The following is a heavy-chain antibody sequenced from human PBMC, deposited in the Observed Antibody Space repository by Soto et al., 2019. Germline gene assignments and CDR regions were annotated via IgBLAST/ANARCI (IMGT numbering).Heavy chain of an antibody. CDR2: ISYDGNNK. V-gene: IGHV3-30*03. J-gene: IGHJ6*02. CDR3: ARDYYYYGMDV. Sequence: GGSLRLSCAASGFTFNNYGMHWVRQAPGKGLEWVAVISYDGNNKYYGDSVKGRFTISRDNSKNTLYLQMNSLRAEDTAVYYCARDYYYYGMDVWGQGTTVTVSS. CDR1: GFTFNNYG.